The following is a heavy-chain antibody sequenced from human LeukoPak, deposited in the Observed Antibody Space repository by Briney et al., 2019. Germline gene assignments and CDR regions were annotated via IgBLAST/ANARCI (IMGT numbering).Heavy chain of an antibody. CDR2: IIPILGIA. CDR1: GGTFSSDT. D-gene: IGHD1-7*01. V-gene: IGHV1-69*02. J-gene: IGHJ4*02. Sequence: GASVKVSCKASGGTFSSDTISWVRQAPGQGLERMGRIIPILGIANYAQKFQGRVTITADKSTSTAYMELSSLRSEDTAVYYCAAMVRITGTTDPDYWGQGTLVTVSS. CDR3: AAMVRITGTTDPDY.